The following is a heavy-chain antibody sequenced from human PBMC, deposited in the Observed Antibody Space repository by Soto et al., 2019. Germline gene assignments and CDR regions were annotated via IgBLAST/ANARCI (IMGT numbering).Heavy chain of an antibody. CDR3: ARLDGNDYDSSGYYYYYYGMDV. V-gene: IGHV3-11*01. D-gene: IGHD3-22*01. CDR1: GFTFSDYY. Sequence: QVQLVESGGGLVKPGGSLRLSCAASGFTFSDYYMSWIRQAPVKGLEWVSYIGSSGSTIYYADSVKGRFTISRDDAKNSLYLQMNSLRAEDTAVYYCARLDGNDYDSSGYYYYYYGMDVWGQGPTVTVSS. J-gene: IGHJ6*02. CDR2: IGSSGSTI.